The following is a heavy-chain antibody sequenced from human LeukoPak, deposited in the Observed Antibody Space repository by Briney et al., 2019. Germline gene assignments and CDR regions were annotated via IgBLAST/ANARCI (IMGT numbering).Heavy chain of an antibody. CDR2: INHSGST. CDR3: ARDERDILTGYDNWFDP. J-gene: IGHJ5*02. D-gene: IGHD3-9*01. V-gene: IGHV4-34*09. Sequence: PSETLSLTCAVYGGSFSGYYWSWIRQPPGKGLEWIGEINHSGSTYYNPSLKSRVTISVDTSKNQFSLKLSSVTAADTAVYYCARDERDILTGYDNWFDPWGQGTLVTVSS. CDR1: GGSFSGYY.